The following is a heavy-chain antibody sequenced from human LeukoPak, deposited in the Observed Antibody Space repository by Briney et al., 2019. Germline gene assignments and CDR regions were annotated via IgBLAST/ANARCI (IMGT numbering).Heavy chain of an antibody. J-gene: IGHJ4*02. Sequence: PSETLSLTCTVSGGSISSSSYYWGWIRQPPGKGLEWVANIKQDGSEKYYVDSVKGRFTISRDNAKNSLYLQMNSLRVEDTAVYYCARDWDSWGQGTLVTVSS. CDR3: ARDWDS. CDR1: GGSISSSSYY. CDR2: IKQDGSEK. V-gene: IGHV3-7*01.